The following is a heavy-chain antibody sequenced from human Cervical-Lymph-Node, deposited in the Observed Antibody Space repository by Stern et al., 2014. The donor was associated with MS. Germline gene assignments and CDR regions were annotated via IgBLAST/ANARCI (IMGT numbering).Heavy chain of an antibody. V-gene: IGHV3-53*01. CDR3: ARVLGFGELSY. Sequence: EEQLVESGGGLIQPGGSLRLSCAASGFTVSSNHMSWVRQAPGKGLECFSVIDSIGSTYYADSGKGLFTISRDNSKNTLYLQMNSLRAEDTAVYYCARVLGFGELSYWGQGTLVTVSS. D-gene: IGHD3-10*01. J-gene: IGHJ4*02. CDR1: GFTVSSNH. CDR2: IDSIGST.